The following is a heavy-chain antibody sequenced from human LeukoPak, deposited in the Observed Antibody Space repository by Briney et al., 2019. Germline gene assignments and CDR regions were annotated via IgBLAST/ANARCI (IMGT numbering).Heavy chain of an antibody. CDR2: IYSGGST. D-gene: IGHD5-24*01. CDR3: ARESSGWLQLFDY. Sequence: PGGSLTLSCAASGFTVSSKYMSWVRQAPGKGLEWVSVIYSGGSTYYADSVKGRFTISRDNSKNTVYLQMNSLRAGDTAVYYCARESSGWLQLFDYWGQGTLVTVSS. J-gene: IGHJ4*02. V-gene: IGHV3-66*01. CDR1: GFTVSSKY.